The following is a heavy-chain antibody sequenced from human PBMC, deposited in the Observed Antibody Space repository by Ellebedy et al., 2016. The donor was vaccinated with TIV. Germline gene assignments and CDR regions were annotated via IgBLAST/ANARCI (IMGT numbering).Heavy chain of an antibody. J-gene: IGHJ4*02. CDR1: GLTFSSYA. CDR3: AKVIPYYGSGSYHSYYFDY. V-gene: IGHV3-23*01. CDR2: INGNGANT. D-gene: IGHD3-10*01. Sequence: PGGSLRLSCAASGLTFSSYAMSWVRQAPGKGPEWVSAINGNGANTYYADSVKGRFTISRDNSKNTPYLQMNSLSAEDTAVYFCAKVIPYYGSGSYHSYYFDYWGQGTLVTVSS.